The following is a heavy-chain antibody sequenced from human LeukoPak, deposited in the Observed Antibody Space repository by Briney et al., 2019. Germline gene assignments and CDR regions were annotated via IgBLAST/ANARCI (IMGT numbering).Heavy chain of an antibody. CDR2: IKQYGSEK. CDR3: ARDLFNYYFDY. J-gene: IGHJ4*02. Sequence: GGSLRLSCAASGFTFSVYWMHWVRQAPGKGLEWVAKIKQYGSEKYYVDSVKGRFTISRDNAENSLSLQMNSLRAEDTAVYYCARDLFNYYFDYWGQGTLVTVSS. CDR1: GFTFSVYW. D-gene: IGHD5-24*01. V-gene: IGHV3-7*01.